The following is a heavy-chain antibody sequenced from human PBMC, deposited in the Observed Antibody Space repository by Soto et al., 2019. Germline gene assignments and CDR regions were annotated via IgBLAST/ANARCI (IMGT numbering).Heavy chain of an antibody. J-gene: IGHJ4*02. D-gene: IGHD3-10*01. Sequence: QVQLVQSGAEVKTPGSSVKVYCTASGDTFNFYTLSWVRQAPGQGLEWMGRIIPMLGMSNYAQKFQGRVTMIADKSTRTVYMVLSGLRSEDTALYYCATNYGSGSTLFDKWGQGTLVTVSS. V-gene: IGHV1-69*02. CDR1: GDTFNFYT. CDR2: IIPMLGMS. CDR3: ATNYGSGSTLFDK.